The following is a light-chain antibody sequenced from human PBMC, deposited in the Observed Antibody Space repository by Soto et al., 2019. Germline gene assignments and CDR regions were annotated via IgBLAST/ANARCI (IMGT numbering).Light chain of an antibody. CDR1: NIGSNT. J-gene: IGLJ2*01. Sequence: SYDLTQPPAMSVAPGQTARIACGGINIGSNTVHWYHQKPGQAPVLVVYDDSDRPSGIPERFSGSNSGDTATLTISRVEAGDEADYYCQVWDSSNEHVVFGGGTKVTVL. CDR2: DDS. V-gene: IGLV3-21*02. CDR3: QVWDSSNEHVV.